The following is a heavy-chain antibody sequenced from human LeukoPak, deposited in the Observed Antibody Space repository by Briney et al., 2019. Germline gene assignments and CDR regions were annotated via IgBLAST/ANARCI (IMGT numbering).Heavy chain of an antibody. Sequence: SETLSLTCTVSGYSISSGYYWGWIRQPPGKGLEWIGSIYHSGSTYYNPSLKTRVTISVDTSKNQFSLKLSSVTAADTAVYFCARAYSSSWYFNWFDPWGQGTLVTVSS. CDR1: GYSISSGYY. D-gene: IGHD6-13*01. J-gene: IGHJ5*02. V-gene: IGHV4-38-2*02. CDR2: IYHSGST. CDR3: ARAYSSSWYFNWFDP.